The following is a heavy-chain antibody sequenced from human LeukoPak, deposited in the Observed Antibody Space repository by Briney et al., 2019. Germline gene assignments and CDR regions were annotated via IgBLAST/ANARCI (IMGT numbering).Heavy chain of an antibody. CDR3: ASTAAAGRDYYYYMDV. V-gene: IGHV1-69*05. CDR1: GGTFRCYL. D-gene: IGHD6-13*01. CDR2: IIPIFGTA. J-gene: IGHJ6*03. Sequence: SVKVSFKSSGGTFRCYLIGGVRQPPGQGLDGVGGIIPIFGTANYAQKFQGRVTITTDESTSTAYMELSSLRSEDTAVYYCASTAAAGRDYYYYMDVWGKGTTVTVSS.